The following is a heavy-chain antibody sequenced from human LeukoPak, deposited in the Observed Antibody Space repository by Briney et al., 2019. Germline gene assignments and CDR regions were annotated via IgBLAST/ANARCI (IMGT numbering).Heavy chain of an antibody. V-gene: IGHV3-15*01. CDR3: TTEGGSGWYGQFDY. J-gene: IGHJ4*02. CDR2: IKSNTNGGTA. CDR1: GFTFGDVW. Sequence: TPGGSLRLSCAASGFTFGDVWMSWVRQAPGKGLEWVGRIKSNTNGGTADYAAPVKGRFTISRDDSKYTLYLQMNSLKTEDTAVYYCTTEGGSGWYGQFDYWGQGTLVAVSS. D-gene: IGHD6-19*01.